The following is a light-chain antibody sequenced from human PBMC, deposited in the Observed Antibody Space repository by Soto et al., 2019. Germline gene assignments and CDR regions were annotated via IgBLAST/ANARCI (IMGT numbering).Light chain of an antibody. CDR2: DVS. CDR3: SSFAGSPVA. V-gene: IGLV2-11*01. J-gene: IGLJ2*01. CDR1: SADVGGYNF. Sequence: QSVLTQPRSVSGSPGESVTISCTGTSADVGGYNFVSWYQQHPGKAPKLMIYDVSNRPSGVPDRFSGSKSDNTASLTISGLQAEDEAVYYCSSFAGSPVAFGGGTKLTVL.